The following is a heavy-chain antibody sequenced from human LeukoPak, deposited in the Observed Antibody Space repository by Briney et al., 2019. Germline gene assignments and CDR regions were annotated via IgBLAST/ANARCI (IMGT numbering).Heavy chain of an antibody. J-gene: IGHJ4*02. CDR1: GGSITSNGYF. V-gene: IGHV4-39*01. Sequence: PSETLSLTCTVSGGSITSNGYFWGWIRQPPGKGLEWIGSNYYTGHTYYNPSLKSRVTISVDTSNNQFSLKLTSVTAADTAVYYCARHSGPYSGSSQHWGQGTLVTVSS. D-gene: IGHD6-13*01. CDR2: NYYTGHT. CDR3: ARHSGPYSGSSQH.